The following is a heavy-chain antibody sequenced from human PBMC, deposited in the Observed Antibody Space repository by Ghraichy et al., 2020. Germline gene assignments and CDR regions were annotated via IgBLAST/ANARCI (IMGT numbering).Heavy chain of an antibody. J-gene: IGHJ6*04. CDR3: ARVGQTSYDSSGYWYYYYYGRDV. Sequence: SETLSLTCTVSGGTISSYYWSWIRQPPGKGLEWIGYIYYSGSTNYNPSLKSRVTISVDTSKNQFSLKLSSVTAADTAVYYCARVGQTSYDSSGYWYYYYYGRDVWGKGTTVTVSS. CDR1: GGTISSYY. V-gene: IGHV4-59*01. D-gene: IGHD3-22*01. CDR2: IYYSGST.